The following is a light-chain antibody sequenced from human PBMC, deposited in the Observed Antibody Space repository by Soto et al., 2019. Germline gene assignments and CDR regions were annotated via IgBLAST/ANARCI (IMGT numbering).Light chain of an antibody. J-gene: IGKJ2*01. CDR1: QNLSRN. Sequence: EMVITQSPATLSVSPGERATLSCRASQNLSRNLAWYQQQPGQAPRLLIFYASTRATGSPARFSGSGSGTAVTLTISSLQSEDFAVYYCQQYDKWPHTFGQGTKLVIK. CDR2: YAS. V-gene: IGKV3-15*01. CDR3: QQYDKWPHT.